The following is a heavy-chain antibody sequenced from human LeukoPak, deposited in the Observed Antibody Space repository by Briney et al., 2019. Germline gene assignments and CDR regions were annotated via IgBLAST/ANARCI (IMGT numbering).Heavy chain of an antibody. V-gene: IGHV3-23*01. CDR1: GFTFNNYA. CDR2: ISGSGDTT. CDR3: AKRGSGSYSFYYYAMDV. Sequence: GGSLRLSCAASGFTFNNYAMSWVRQAPGKGLEWVSGISGSGDTTYYADSVEGRFTISRDSSKNTLYLQMNSLRAEDTAIYYCAKRGSGSYSFYYYAMDVWGQGATVTVSS. D-gene: IGHD6-25*01. J-gene: IGHJ6*02.